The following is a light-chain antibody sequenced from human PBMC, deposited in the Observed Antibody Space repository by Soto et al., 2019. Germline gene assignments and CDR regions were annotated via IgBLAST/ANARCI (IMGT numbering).Light chain of an antibody. CDR2: GAS. J-gene: IGKJ4*01. CDR1: QSVSSN. Sequence: EIVMTQSPATLSVSPGERATLSCRASQSVSSNLAWYQQKPGQAPRLLIYGASTRATGIPARFSGSGSGTEFNLTISSLQSEDFAVYYCQQYNNWPRATFGGGTKVETK. CDR3: QQYNNWPRAT. V-gene: IGKV3-15*01.